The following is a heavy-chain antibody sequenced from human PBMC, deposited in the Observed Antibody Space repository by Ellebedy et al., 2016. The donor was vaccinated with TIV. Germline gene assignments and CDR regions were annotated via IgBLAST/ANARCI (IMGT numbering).Heavy chain of an antibody. D-gene: IGHD5-18*01. CDR2: IYWDDDE. CDR3: AHTYSDTGLATDAFDI. V-gene: IGHV2-5*08. CDR1: GFSLSTSGMC. Sequence: SGPTLVKPTQTLTLTCTFSGFSLSTSGMCVSWIRQPPGKALEWLALIYWDDDERYSPSLKGRLTIIKDTSKNQVVLTITNMDPVDTPTYYCAHTYSDTGLATDAFDIWGPGTMVTVSS. J-gene: IGHJ3*02.